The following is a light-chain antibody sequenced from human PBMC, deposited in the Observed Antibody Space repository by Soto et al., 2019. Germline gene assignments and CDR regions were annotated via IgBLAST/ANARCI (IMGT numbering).Light chain of an antibody. CDR3: QQRSNSFT. CDR2: DAS. J-gene: IGKJ3*01. CDR1: QSVSSY. Sequence: EIVLTQSPATLSLSPGERATLSCRASQSVSSYLAWYQQKPGQAPRLLIYDASNRATGIPARFSGSGSGTDFTITISSLEPEDFAVYYCQQRSNSFTFGPGTQVDIK. V-gene: IGKV3-11*01.